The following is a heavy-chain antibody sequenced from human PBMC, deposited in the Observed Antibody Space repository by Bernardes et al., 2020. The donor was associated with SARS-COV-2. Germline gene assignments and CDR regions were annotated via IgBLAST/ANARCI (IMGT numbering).Heavy chain of an antibody. Sequence: SEPCPSPALSLMPPLLVTTGTGSGSPQRKGLEWIGYIYHSGSTGYNPSLKSRVTMSVDTSKSQFSLKLRSMTAADTAVYFCARGGPAFVDYYYYGMDVWGQGTTVTVSS. D-gene: IGHD3-3*02. V-gene: IGHV4-59*01. J-gene: IGHJ6*02. CDR3: ARGGPAFVDYYYYGMDV. CDR1: MPPLLVTT. CDR2: IYHSGST.